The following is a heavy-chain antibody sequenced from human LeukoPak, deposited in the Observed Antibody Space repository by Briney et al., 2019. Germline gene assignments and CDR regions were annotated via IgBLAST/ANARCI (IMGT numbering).Heavy chain of an antibody. D-gene: IGHD4-23*01. J-gene: IGHJ6*03. CDR1: GFTFSSYA. CDR2: ISGDGINT. V-gene: IGHV3-23*01. CDR3: AKVATPNPYYYYHMDV. Sequence: GGSLRLSCAASGFTFSSYATGWVRQAPGKGLEWISAISGDGINTYYADSVKGRFTISRDNSKNTLYLQMNSLRAEDTAVYYCAKVATPNPYYYYHMDVWGTGTTVTVSS.